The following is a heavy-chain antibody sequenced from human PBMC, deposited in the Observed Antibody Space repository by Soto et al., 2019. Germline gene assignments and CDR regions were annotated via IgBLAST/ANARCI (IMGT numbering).Heavy chain of an antibody. J-gene: IGHJ6*02. V-gene: IGHV1-18*01. Sequence: ASVKVSCKASGYTFSSYGISWVRQAPGQGLEWMGWISAYNANTNYAQKLQGRVTMTTDTSTSTAYMQLRSLRSDDTAVYYCARDIVVITSFCMDVWGQGTTVTVSS. CDR1: GYTFSSYG. D-gene: IGHD3-22*01. CDR2: ISAYNANT. CDR3: ARDIVVITSFCMDV.